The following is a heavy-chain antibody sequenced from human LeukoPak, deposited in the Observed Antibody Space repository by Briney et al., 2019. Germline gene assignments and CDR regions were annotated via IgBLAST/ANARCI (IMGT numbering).Heavy chain of an antibody. CDR1: GGSFSGYY. CDR2: INHSGST. Sequence: PSETLSLTCAVYGGSFSGYYWSWIRQPPGKGLERIGEINHSGSTDYNPSLKSRVTISVDTSMKQFSLKLTSVTAADTAVYYCARGMGYYYGSGNYGNYFDYWGQGTLVTVSS. V-gene: IGHV4-34*01. D-gene: IGHD3-10*01. CDR3: ARGMGYYYGSGNYGNYFDY. J-gene: IGHJ4*02.